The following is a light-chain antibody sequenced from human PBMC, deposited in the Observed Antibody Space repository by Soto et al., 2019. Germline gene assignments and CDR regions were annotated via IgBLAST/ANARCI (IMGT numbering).Light chain of an antibody. CDR2: AAS. J-gene: IGKJ1*01. CDR3: QQSYSTQWT. V-gene: IGKV1-39*01. CDR1: QSISSY. Sequence: IQMTPSPSPLSASVGDRVTITCRASQSISSYLNLYQQKPGKAPKLLIYAASSLQSGVPSRFSGSGSGTDFTLTISSLQPEDFATYYCQQSYSTQWTFGLGTKVDIK.